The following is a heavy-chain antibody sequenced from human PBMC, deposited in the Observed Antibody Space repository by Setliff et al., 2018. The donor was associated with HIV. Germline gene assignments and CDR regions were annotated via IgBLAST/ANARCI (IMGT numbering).Heavy chain of an antibody. D-gene: IGHD1-26*01. CDR1: GYTFSGYY. CDR3: ALASIVSTARWNH. J-gene: IGHJ4*02. Sequence: ASVKVSCKASGYTFSGYYLHWVRRAPGQGLEWMGWINPNSGATNYAQSFQGRVTMTRDTSISTAYMDLGSLTSDDTAVYYCALASIVSTARWNHWGRGTTVTVSS. V-gene: IGHV1-2*02. CDR2: INPNSGAT.